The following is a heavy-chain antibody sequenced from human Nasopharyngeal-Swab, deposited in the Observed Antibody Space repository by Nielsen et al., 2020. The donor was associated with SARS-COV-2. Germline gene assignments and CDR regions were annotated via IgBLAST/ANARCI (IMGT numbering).Heavy chain of an antibody. Sequence: GESLEISCAASGFTFSSYAMHWVRQAPGKGLEWVAVISYDGSNKYYADSVKGRFTISRDNSKNTLYLQMNSLRAEDTAVYYCARSWGGGYSFSFDYWGQGTLVTVSS. CDR2: ISYDGSNK. J-gene: IGHJ4*02. D-gene: IGHD2-15*01. V-gene: IGHV3-30-3*01. CDR1: GFTFSSYA. CDR3: ARSWGGGYSFSFDY.